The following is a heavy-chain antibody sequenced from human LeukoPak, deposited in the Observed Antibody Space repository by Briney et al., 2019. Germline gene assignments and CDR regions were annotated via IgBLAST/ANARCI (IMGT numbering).Heavy chain of an antibody. CDR3: VREAGFVHPTNWFDP. Sequence: PGGSLRLSCAASGFTFSSHAMAWVRQVPGRGLEWVSSISVSGENTYFADSVKGRFTISRDNSRSTVYLQMNTLRADDTAIYYCVREAGFVHPTNWFDPWAREPWSASPQ. J-gene: IGHJ5*02. D-gene: IGHD6-13*01. CDR1: GFTFSSHA. V-gene: IGHV3-23*01. CDR2: ISVSGENT.